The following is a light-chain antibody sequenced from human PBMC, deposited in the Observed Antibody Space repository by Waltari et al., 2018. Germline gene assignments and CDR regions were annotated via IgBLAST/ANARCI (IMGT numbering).Light chain of an antibody. V-gene: IGLV2-14*03. Sequence: QSALTQPASVSGSPGQSITIPCTGTGSDMGVYNHVPWYQQHPGKAPKLMIYDVTNRPSGVSDRFSGSKSDYTASLTISGLQAEDEADYYCSSYTTSISYVFGTGTRVTVL. CDR1: GSDMGVYNH. CDR2: DVT. J-gene: IGLJ1*01. CDR3: SSYTTSISYV.